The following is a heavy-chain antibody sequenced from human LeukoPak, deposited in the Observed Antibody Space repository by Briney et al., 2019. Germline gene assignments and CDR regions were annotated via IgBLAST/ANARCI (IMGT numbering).Heavy chain of an antibody. CDR2: INHSGST. J-gene: IGHJ6*02. V-gene: IGHV4-34*01. CDR1: GGSFGGYY. D-gene: IGHD6-6*01. Sequence: SETLSLTCAVYGGSFGGYYWSWIRQPPGKGLEWIGEINHSGSTNYNPSLKSRVTISVDTSKNQFSLKLSSVTAADTAVYYCARVRRWLYSSSAYYYYGMDVWGQGTTVTVSS. CDR3: ARVRRWLYSSSAYYYYGMDV.